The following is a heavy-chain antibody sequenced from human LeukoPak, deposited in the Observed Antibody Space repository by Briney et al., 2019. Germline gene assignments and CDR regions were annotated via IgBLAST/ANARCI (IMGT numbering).Heavy chain of an antibody. D-gene: IGHD2-15*01. V-gene: IGHV3-30*04. J-gene: IGHJ4*02. Sequence: GGSLRLSCTASGFPFSNYAVNWVRQTPGKGLELVALLSFDGGKIYYADSVKGRVTISRDNSKNTLFLQMNSLTVEDTAVYYCARDPSTGAATYFDYWGQGTLVTVSS. CDR2: LSFDGGKI. CDR3: ARDPSTGAATYFDY. CDR1: GFPFSNYA.